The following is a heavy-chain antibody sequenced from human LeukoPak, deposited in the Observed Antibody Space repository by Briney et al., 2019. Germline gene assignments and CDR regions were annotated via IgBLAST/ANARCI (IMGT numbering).Heavy chain of an antibody. J-gene: IGHJ3*02. Sequence: PSETLSLTCIVSSGSINVDGYYWSWIRPPAGKGLEWIGRIYANGDTNYSPSLESRVTISIDTSKNQFSLRLSSVTAADSAVYFCARVFRRGVYNYDGFDIWGQGTTVTVSS. CDR2: IYANGDT. D-gene: IGHD5-24*01. CDR3: ARVFRRGVYNYDGFDI. V-gene: IGHV4-61*02. CDR1: SGSINVDGYY.